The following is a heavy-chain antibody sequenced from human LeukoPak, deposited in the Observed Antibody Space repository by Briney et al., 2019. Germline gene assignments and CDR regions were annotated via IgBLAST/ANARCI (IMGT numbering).Heavy chain of an antibody. D-gene: IGHD6-19*01. V-gene: IGHV3-23*01. CDR1: GFTFSSYS. J-gene: IGHJ4*02. CDR3: AKGLQQWLVRWVDY. Sequence: HTGGSLRLSCAASGFTFSSYSMNWVRQAPGKGLEWVSAISGSGGSTYYADSVKGRFTISRDNSKDTLYLQMNSLRAEDTAVYYCAKGLQQWLVRWVDYWGQGTLVTVSS. CDR2: ISGSGGST.